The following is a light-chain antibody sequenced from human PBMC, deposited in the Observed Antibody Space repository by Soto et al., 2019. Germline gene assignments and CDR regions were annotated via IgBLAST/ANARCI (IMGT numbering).Light chain of an antibody. J-gene: IGKJ2*01. V-gene: IGKV1-5*03. Sequence: DLQMTQSPSTLSASIGDTVIITCRASQSINSWLAWYQQKPGKAPKLLIHKASTLESGVPSRFSGSESGTEFTLTISSLQPDDFATFYCQQYDRFPYTFGQGTKLEIK. CDR2: KAS. CDR1: QSINSW. CDR3: QQYDRFPYT.